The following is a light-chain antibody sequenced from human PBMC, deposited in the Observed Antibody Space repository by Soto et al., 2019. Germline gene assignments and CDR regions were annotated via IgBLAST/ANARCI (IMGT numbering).Light chain of an antibody. CDR2: GAS. J-gene: IGKJ1*01. Sequence: EIVLTQSPGTLSLSPGERATLSCRASQSVSSSYLAWYQQNPGQAPRLLTYGASSRATGIPDRFSGSGSGTGFTLTISRLEPEDFAVYYCQQYGSLPRTFGQGTKV. CDR3: QQYGSLPRT. V-gene: IGKV3-20*01. CDR1: QSVSSSY.